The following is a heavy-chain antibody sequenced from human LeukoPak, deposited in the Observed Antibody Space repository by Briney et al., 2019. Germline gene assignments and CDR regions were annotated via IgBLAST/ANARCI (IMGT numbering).Heavy chain of an antibody. CDR1: GGTLSSYA. J-gene: IGHJ4*02. CDR3: ARGPPEQQLVY. CDR2: IIPIFGTA. Sequence: SVKVSCKASGGTLSSYAISWVRQAPGQGLEWMGGIIPIFGTAHYAQKFQGRVTITTDESTSTAYMELSSLRSEDTAVYYCARGPPEQQLVYWGQGTLVTVSS. D-gene: IGHD6-13*01. V-gene: IGHV1-69*05.